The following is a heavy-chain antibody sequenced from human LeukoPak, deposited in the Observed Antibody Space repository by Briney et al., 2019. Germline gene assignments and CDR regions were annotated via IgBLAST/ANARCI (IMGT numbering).Heavy chain of an antibody. CDR3: AKTNGYYDY. J-gene: IGHJ4*02. Sequence: GGSLRLSCAASGFTFSGFAMSWVRRTPGKGLEWVSGISGGGDTTYYAESVKGRFTISRDNSKNTLFLQMNSLTAEDTAVYYCAKTNGYYDYWGQGTLVAVSS. CDR1: GFTFSGFA. D-gene: IGHD3-22*01. V-gene: IGHV3-23*01. CDR2: ISGGGDTT.